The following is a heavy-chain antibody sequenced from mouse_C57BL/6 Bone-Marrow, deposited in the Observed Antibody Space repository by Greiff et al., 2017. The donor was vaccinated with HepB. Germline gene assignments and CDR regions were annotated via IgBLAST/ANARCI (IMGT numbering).Heavy chain of an antibody. CDR2: IYPGDGDT. V-gene: IGHV1-80*01. CDR3: AREDYGTDFDY. Sequence: QVQLQQSGAELVKPGASVKISCKASGYAFSSYWMNWVKQRPGKGLEWIGQIYPGDGDTNYNGKFKGKATLTADKSSSTAYMQLSSLTSEDSAVYFCAREDYGTDFDYWGQGTTLTVSS. D-gene: IGHD1-1*01. J-gene: IGHJ2*01. CDR1: GYAFSSYW.